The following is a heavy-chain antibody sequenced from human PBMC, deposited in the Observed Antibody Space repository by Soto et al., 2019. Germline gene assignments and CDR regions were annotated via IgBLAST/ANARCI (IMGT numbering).Heavy chain of an antibody. CDR3: ARQKGDNKWELLQHDAFDI. D-gene: IGHD1-26*01. CDR1: GGTFSSYA. V-gene: IGHV1-69*01. CDR2: IIPIFGTA. J-gene: IGHJ3*02. Sequence: QVQLVQSGAEVKKPGSSVKVSCKASGGTFSSYAISWVRQAPGQGLEWMGGIIPIFGTANYAQKFQGRVTITADESTSTDHMERSSLRSEDTAVYYCARQKGDNKWELLQHDAFDIWGQGTMVTVSS.